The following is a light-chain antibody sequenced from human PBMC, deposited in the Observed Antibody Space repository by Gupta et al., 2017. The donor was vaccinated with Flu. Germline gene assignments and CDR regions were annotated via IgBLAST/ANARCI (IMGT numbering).Light chain of an antibody. CDR2: ATS. CDR3: LQDYNYPRT. Sequence: AIQMTQSPSSLSASVGDRVTITCRASQGIRNDLGWYQQKPGKAPKLLIYATSSLQSGVPSRFSGSGSDTDFTLTISNLHPEDFATYYCLQDYNYPRTFGQGTKVEIK. J-gene: IGKJ1*01. CDR1: QGIRND. V-gene: IGKV1-6*01.